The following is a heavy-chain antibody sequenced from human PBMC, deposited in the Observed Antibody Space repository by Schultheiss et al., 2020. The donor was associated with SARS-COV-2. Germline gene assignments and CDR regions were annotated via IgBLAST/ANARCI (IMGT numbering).Heavy chain of an antibody. J-gene: IGHJ6*02. Sequence: SETLSLTCAVSGGSISSSNWWSWVRQPPGKGLEWIGYIYYSGSTYYSSSLQSRVTISVDTSKNQFSLKLSSVTAADTAVYYCARGNLGLLWFGTSVYGMDVWGQGTTVTVSS. CDR3: ARGNLGLLWFGTSVYGMDV. V-gene: IGHV4-4*02. CDR1: GGSISSSNW. D-gene: IGHD3-10*01. CDR2: IYYSGST.